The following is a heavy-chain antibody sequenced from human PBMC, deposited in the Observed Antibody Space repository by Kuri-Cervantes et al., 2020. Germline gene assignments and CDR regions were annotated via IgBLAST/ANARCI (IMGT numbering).Heavy chain of an antibody. CDR2: ISWNSGTI. Sequence: LKISCAASGFTFDDYAMHWVRQAPGKGLEWVSGISWNSGTIGYVDSGKGRFIISRDNAKNSLYLQMNSLRAEDTAVYYCARKMAGGSYPFDFWGQGTLVTVSS. CDR3: ARKMAGGSYPFDF. V-gene: IGHV3-9*01. CDR1: GFTFDDYA. D-gene: IGHD1-14*01. J-gene: IGHJ4*02.